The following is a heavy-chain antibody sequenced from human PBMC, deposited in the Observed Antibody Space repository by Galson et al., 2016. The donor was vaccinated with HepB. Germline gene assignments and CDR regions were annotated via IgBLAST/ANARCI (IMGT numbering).Heavy chain of an antibody. CDR3: ARVGAYVWGTYRSPRAFDI. CDR1: GGTFSSYT. V-gene: IGHV1-69*01. Sequence: KVSCKASGGTFSSYTISWVRQAPGQGLEWMGGIIPISRTVKYAQTFQGRVTITADESTNTAYMELSSLRSEDTALYYCARVGAYVWGTYRSPRAFDIWGQGTMVTVS. CDR2: IIPISRTV. D-gene: IGHD3-16*02. J-gene: IGHJ3*02.